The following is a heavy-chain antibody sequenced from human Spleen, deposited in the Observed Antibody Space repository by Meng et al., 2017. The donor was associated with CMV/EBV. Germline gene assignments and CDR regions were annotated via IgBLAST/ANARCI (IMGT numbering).Heavy chain of an antibody. Sequence: GESLKISSAASGFSVSSNYMTWVRQAPGRGLEWVSVLYSGGATYYLDSVKGRFTISRDDSKNTVFLQMNSLRDEDTAVYFCARILGLDYFDNWGQGTLVTVSS. J-gene: IGHJ4*02. D-gene: IGHD3/OR15-3a*01. CDR2: LYSGGAT. CDR1: GFSVSSNY. CDR3: ARILGLDYFDN. V-gene: IGHV3-66*02.